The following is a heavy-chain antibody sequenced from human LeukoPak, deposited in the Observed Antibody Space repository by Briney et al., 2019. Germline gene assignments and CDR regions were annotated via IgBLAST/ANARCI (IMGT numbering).Heavy chain of an antibody. V-gene: IGHV1-2*02. CDR1: GYTFTGYY. Sequence: ASVKVSCKASGYTFTGYYMHWVRQAPGQGLEWMGWINPNSGGTNYAQKFQGRVTMTRDTSISTAYMELSWLRSDDTAVYYCARWSGSAGYYYYYYMDVWGKGTTVTVSS. CDR3: ARWSGSAGYYYYYYMDV. J-gene: IGHJ6*03. CDR2: INPNSGGT. D-gene: IGHD3-10*01.